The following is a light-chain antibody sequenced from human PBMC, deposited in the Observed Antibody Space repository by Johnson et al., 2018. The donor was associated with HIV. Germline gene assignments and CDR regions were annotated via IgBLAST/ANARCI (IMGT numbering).Light chain of an antibody. CDR3: ATWGSSLSTYV. J-gene: IGLJ1*01. CDR1: SSDMGNYA. Sequence: QAVLTQPPSVSAAPGQKVTISCSGSSSDMGNYAVSWYQQLPGTSPKLLIYENNKRPSGIPDRFSGSKSGTSATLGITGLQTREEADDCCATWGSSLSTYVFGTGTKVTVL. CDR2: ENN. V-gene: IGLV1-51*02.